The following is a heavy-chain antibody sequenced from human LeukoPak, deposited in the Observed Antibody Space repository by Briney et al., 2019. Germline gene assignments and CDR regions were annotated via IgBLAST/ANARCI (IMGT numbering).Heavy chain of an antibody. CDR1: GFTLSSYW. D-gene: IGHD6-19*01. J-gene: IGHJ5*02. Sequence: GGSLRLSCAASGFTLSSYWMSWVRQAPGKGLEWVAHIKQDGSDKYYVDSVKGRFTVSRDNAKNSLYLQMNSLRAEDTAVYYCARYATSSGSRWLEPWGQGTLVTVSS. CDR2: IKQDGSDK. CDR3: ARYATSSGSRWLEP. V-gene: IGHV3-7*01.